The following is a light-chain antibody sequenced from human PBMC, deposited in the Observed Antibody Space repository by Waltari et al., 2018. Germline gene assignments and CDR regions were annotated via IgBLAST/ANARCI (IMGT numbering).Light chain of an antibody. CDR3: SSQSSNDVVL. Sequence: QSALTQPASVSGSPGQSVTIFCAGTSNDVGGYNSVSWYQEHPGQAPRVIIYDVSDRPSGVSDRFSGSKSGNMASLTISELQAEDEADYYCSSQSSNDVVLFGGGTKLTVL. V-gene: IGLV2-14*01. CDR1: SNDVGGYNS. CDR2: DVS. J-gene: IGLJ2*01.